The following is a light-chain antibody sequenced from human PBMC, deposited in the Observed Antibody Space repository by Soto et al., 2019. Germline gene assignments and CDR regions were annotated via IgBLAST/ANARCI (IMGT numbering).Light chain of an antibody. CDR3: QHYISYSEE. V-gene: IGKV1-5*03. CDR2: KAS. CDR1: QTISSR. Sequence: DIQMTQSPSTLSGSVGDRVTITCPASQTISSRLAWYQQKPGKAPKLLIDKASTLKSGVPSRFSGSGSGTEFTLTISSLQPDEFATYYCQHYISYSEEFGQG. J-gene: IGKJ1*01.